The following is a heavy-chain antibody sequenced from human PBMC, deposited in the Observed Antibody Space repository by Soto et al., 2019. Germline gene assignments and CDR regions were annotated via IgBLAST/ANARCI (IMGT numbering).Heavy chain of an antibody. J-gene: IGHJ3*01. V-gene: IGHV3-9*01. CDR2: ISWNSGTI. CDR3: AKDYGD. D-gene: IGHD4-17*01. Sequence: EVQLVESGGGLVQPGRSLRLSCAASGFTFDDYAMHWVRQAPGKGLEWVSVISWNSGTIAYAASVKGPFTISRDNAKNSLYLQMNSLRAEDTALYYCAKDYGDWGQGTMVTVSS. CDR1: GFTFDDYA.